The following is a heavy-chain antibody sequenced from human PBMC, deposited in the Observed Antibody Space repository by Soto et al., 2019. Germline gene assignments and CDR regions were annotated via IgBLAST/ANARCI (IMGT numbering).Heavy chain of an antibody. D-gene: IGHD7-27*01. Sequence: ASVKVSCEASCYSFTNYAINWVRQAPGQGLEWMGWINAYNGNTNYAQKLQGRVTMTTDTSTSTAYMELRSLRSDDTAVYYCARDSPPNYLWGQGTLVTVSS. V-gene: IGHV1-18*01. CDR1: CYSFTNYA. CDR3: ARDSPPNYL. CDR2: INAYNGNT. J-gene: IGHJ5*02.